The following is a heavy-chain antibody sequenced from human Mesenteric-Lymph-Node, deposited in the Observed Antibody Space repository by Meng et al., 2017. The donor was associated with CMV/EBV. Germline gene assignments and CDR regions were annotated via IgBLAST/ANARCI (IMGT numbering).Heavy chain of an antibody. CDR1: GFTFSSYV. V-gene: IGHV3-74*01. CDR2: ISHDGSVT. J-gene: IGHJ4*02. CDR3: TRDIDWTLFDY. D-gene: IGHD3-9*01. Sequence: SCAASGFTFSSYVMHWVRQVPGKGLVWVARISHDGSVTNYADSVKGRFTISRDDAKNTLYLQMDSLRADDTAVYFCTRDIDWTLFDYWGQGTLVTVS.